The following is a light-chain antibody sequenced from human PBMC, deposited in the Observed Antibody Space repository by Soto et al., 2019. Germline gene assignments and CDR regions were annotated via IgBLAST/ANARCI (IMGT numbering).Light chain of an antibody. V-gene: IGKV3-20*01. CDR2: DAS. Sequence: EIVMTQSPATLSVSPGERATLSCRASQSVRNSILAWYQQKPGQPPRLLIYDASTRATATPERFSGSGSGTDFTLTISRLEPEDFAVYYCHQYDSIVQTFGQGTKVDIK. J-gene: IGKJ1*01. CDR1: QSVRNSI. CDR3: HQYDSIVQT.